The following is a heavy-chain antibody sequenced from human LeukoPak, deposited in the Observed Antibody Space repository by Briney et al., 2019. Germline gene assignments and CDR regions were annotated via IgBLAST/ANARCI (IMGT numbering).Heavy chain of an antibody. J-gene: IGHJ4*02. Sequence: PGKSLRLSCAASGFSFSDYGMHWVRQAPGKGLEWVAVISYDGSNKYYADSVKGRFTISRDDSKNTLYLQMNSLRAEDTAVYYCAKDRLRVVNLYYFDYWGQGTLVTVSS. CDR3: AKDRLRVVNLYYFDY. V-gene: IGHV3-30*18. D-gene: IGHD5-12*01. CDR2: ISYDGSNK. CDR1: GFSFSDYG.